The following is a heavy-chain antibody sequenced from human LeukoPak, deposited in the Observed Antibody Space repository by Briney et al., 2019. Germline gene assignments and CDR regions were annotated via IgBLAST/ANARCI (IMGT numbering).Heavy chain of an antibody. CDR2: ISSSVSTI. CDR3: ARVVRGVRQGYFDY. D-gene: IGHD3-10*01. Sequence: PGGSLRLSCAASGFTFSSYEMNWVRQAPGKGLEWVSYISSSVSTIYYADTVKGRFTISRDNAKNSLYLQMNSLRAADTAVYYCARVVRGVRQGYFDYWGQGTLVTVSS. J-gene: IGHJ4*02. V-gene: IGHV3-48*03. CDR1: GFTFSSYE.